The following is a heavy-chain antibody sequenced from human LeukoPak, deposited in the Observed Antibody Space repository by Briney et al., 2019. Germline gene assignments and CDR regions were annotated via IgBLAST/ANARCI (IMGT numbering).Heavy chain of an antibody. D-gene: IGHD6-13*01. Sequence: GGSLRLSCEASGFTFSNYAMSWVRQAPGKGLECVSPISGSGGSAYYRDSVKGRFTVSRDNSKNTLYLQMNSLRAEDTAVYYCAKSPAGSSWPSIDYWGQGTLVTVSS. V-gene: IGHV3-23*01. CDR3: AKSPAGSSWPSIDY. J-gene: IGHJ4*02. CDR2: ISGSGGSA. CDR1: GFTFSNYA.